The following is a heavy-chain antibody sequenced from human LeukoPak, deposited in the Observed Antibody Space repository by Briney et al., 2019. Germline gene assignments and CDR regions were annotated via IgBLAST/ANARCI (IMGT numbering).Heavy chain of an antibody. V-gene: IGHV3-30*02. CDR1: GFTFSDYG. J-gene: IGHJ4*02. CDR2: IRFDGSSK. CDR3: AKEGTASKPSDLDY. D-gene: IGHD1/OR15-1a*01. Sequence: PGGSLRLSCAASGFTFSDYGIHWVRQAPGKGLEWVAFIRFDGSSKYDTDSVKGRFTISRDNSKNTLYLQMNSLRAEDTAVYYCAKEGTASKPSDLDYWGQGTLVTVSS.